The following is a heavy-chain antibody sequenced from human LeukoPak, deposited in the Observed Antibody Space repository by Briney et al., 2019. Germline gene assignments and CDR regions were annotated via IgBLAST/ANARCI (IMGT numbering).Heavy chain of an antibody. CDR2: INPNSGGT. V-gene: IGHV1-2*02. D-gene: IGHD6-6*01. J-gene: IGHJ5*02. Sequence: GASVKVSCKASGYTFTGYYMHWVRQAPGQGLEWMGWINPNSGGTNYAQKFQGRVTMTRDTSISTAYMELSRLRSDDTAVYYCAREFGIAARRRGSWFDPWGQGTLVTVSS. CDR3: AREFGIAARRRGSWFDP. CDR1: GYTFTGYY.